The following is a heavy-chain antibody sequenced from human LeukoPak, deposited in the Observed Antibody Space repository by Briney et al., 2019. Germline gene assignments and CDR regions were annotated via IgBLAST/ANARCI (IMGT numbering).Heavy chain of an antibody. V-gene: IGHV3-74*01. J-gene: IGHJ4*02. Sequence: GGSLRLSCVVSGSTFGNYWMHWVRQAPGKGLVWVSRINTDESDTSYVDSVRGRFTVSRDNAKNTLYLQMNSLRSEDTAVYYCARRGEDGFGYRYWGQGTLVTVSS. CDR3: ARRGEDGFGYRY. D-gene: IGHD5-12*01. CDR1: GSTFGNYW. CDR2: INTDESDT.